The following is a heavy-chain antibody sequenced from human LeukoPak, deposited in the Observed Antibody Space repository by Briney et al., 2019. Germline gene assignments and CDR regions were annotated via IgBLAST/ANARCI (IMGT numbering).Heavy chain of an antibody. D-gene: IGHD6-6*01. CDR1: GFTFNSYA. Sequence: GGSLRLSCVASGFTFNSYAVHWVRQAPGKGLEWVAVISYDGSINFYAASVKGRFTISRDNSKNTLYLQMNSLRAEDTAVYYCARGGEYSSSWVRYYFDYWGQGTLVTVSS. J-gene: IGHJ4*02. V-gene: IGHV3-30*14. CDR3: ARGGEYSSSWVRYYFDY. CDR2: ISYDGSIN.